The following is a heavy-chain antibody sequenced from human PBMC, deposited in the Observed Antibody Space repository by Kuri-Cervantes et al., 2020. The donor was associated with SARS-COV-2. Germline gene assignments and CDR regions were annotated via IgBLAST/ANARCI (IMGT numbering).Heavy chain of an antibody. CDR2: INSDGSST. CDR3: ATQGTIYYYDTL. V-gene: IGHV3-74*01. Sequence: GGSLRLSCAASGFTFSSYSMNWVRQAPGKGLVWVSRINSDGSSTSYADSVKGRFTISRDNAKNTLYLQMNSLRAEDTAVYYCATQGTIYYYDTLWGQGTLVTVSS. CDR1: GFTFSSYS. J-gene: IGHJ4*02. D-gene: IGHD3-22*01.